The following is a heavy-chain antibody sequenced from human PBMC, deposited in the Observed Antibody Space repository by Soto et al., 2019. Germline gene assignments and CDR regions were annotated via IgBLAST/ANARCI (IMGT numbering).Heavy chain of an antibody. Sequence: ASVKVSCKASGYTFTGYYMRWVRQAPGQGLEWMGWINPNSGGTNYAQKFQGWVTMTRDTSISTAYMELSRLRSDDTAVYYCARPKYDFWSGLYHAAFDIWGQGTMVTVSS. V-gene: IGHV1-2*04. J-gene: IGHJ3*02. D-gene: IGHD3-3*01. CDR2: INPNSGGT. CDR3: ARPKYDFWSGLYHAAFDI. CDR1: GYTFTGYY.